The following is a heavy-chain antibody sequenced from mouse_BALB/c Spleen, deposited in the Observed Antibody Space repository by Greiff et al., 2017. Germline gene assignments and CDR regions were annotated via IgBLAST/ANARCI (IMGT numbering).Heavy chain of an antibody. CDR1: GYTFTDYN. V-gene: IGHV1-18*01. CDR3: ARGGYGNYAMDY. D-gene: IGHD2-1*01. CDR2: INPNNGGT. Sequence: LVESGASVKIPCKASGYTFTDYNMDWVKQSHGKSLEWIGDINPNNGGTIYNQKFKGKATLTVDKSSSTAYMELRSLTSEDTAVYYCARGGYGNYAMDYWGQGTSVTVSS. J-gene: IGHJ4*01.